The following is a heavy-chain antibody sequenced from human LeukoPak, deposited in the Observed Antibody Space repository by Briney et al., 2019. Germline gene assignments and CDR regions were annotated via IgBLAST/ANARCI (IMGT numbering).Heavy chain of an antibody. J-gene: IGHJ4*02. V-gene: IGHV4-61*01. Sequence: SETLSLTSTVSGGSVSSGSYYWSWLRQPPGKGLEWIGYIYYSGSTNYNPSPKSRGPISVDTSKNQLSLKLRSVTAADTAVYYCAREGADEDYWGQGTLVTVSS. CDR1: GGSVSSGSYY. CDR3: AREGADEDY. CDR2: IYYSGST. D-gene: IGHD1-26*01.